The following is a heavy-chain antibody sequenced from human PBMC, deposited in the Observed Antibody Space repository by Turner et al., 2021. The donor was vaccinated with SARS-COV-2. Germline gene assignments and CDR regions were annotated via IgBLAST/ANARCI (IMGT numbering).Heavy chain of an antibody. D-gene: IGHD2-15*01. CDR2: INHSGST. J-gene: IGHJ5*02. Sequence: VQLQQWGAGLLKPSETLSLTCVVYGGSFSGYYWSWIRQPPGKGLEWIGEINHSGSTNYNPSLKSRVTISVDTSKNQFSLKLSSVTAADTAVYYCVRGLRGVVVAATLNWFDPWGQGTLVTVSS. V-gene: IGHV4-34*01. CDR3: VRGLRGVVVAATLNWFDP. CDR1: GGSFSGYY.